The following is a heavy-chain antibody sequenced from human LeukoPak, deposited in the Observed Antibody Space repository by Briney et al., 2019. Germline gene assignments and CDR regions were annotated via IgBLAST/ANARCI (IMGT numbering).Heavy chain of an antibody. J-gene: IGHJ6*03. CDR3: AREHSGSINVDTAMEQNYYYYYYMDV. V-gene: IGHV1-2*02. Sequence: ASVKVSCKASGYTFTGYYMHWVRQAPGQGLEWMGWINPNSGGTNYAQKFQGRVTMTRDTSISTAYMELSRLRSDDTAVYYCAREHSGSINVDTAMEQNYYYYYYMDVWGKGTTVTVSS. CDR2: INPNSGGT. D-gene: IGHD5-18*01. CDR1: GYTFTGYY.